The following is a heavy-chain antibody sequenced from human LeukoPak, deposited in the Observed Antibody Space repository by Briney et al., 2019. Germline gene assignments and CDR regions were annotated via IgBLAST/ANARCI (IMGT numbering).Heavy chain of an antibody. CDR3: AKSRRGGYYSVFDY. J-gene: IGHJ4*02. Sequence: GGSLRLSCAASGFTFDDYAMHWVRQAPGKGLEWVSRISGDGGNIYYADSVKGRFTISRDNSKNSLYLQMNSLRTEDTAFYYCAKSRRGGYYSVFDYWGQGTLVTLSS. CDR1: GFTFDDYA. D-gene: IGHD3-22*01. CDR2: ISGDGGNI. V-gene: IGHV3-43*02.